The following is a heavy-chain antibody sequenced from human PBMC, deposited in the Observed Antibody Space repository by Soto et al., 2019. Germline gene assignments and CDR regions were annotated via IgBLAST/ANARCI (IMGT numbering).Heavy chain of an antibody. D-gene: IGHD1-26*01. CDR3: ARDQAYRGWELLWSAFDI. J-gene: IGHJ3*02. CDR1: GFTFSSYG. CDR2: IWYDGSNK. V-gene: IGHV3-33*01. Sequence: GGSLRLSCAASGFTFSSYGMHWVRQAPGKGLEWVAVIWYDGSNKYYADSVKGRFTISRDNSKNTLYLQMNSLRAEDTAVYYCARDQAYRGWELLWSAFDIWGQGTMVIVSS.